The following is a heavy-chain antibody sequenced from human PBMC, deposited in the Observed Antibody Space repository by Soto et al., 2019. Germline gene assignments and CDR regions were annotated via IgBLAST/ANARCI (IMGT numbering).Heavy chain of an antibody. D-gene: IGHD6-13*01. CDR2: ISAYNGNT. CDR3: ARSPVYYSSSWYGGFDY. J-gene: IGHJ4*02. V-gene: IGHV1-18*04. Sequence: GASVKVSCKASGYTFTSYGISWVRQAPGQGLEWMGWISAYNGNTNYAQKLQGRVTMTTDTSTSTAYMELRSLRSDDTAVYYCARSPVYYSSSWYGGFDYWGQGTLVT. CDR1: GYTFTSYG.